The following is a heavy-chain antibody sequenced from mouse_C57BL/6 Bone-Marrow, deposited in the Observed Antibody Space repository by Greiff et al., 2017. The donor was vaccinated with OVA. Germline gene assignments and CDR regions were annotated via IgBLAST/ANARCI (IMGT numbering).Heavy chain of an antibody. Sequence: EVKVVESGGGLVQPGESLKLSCESNEYEFPSHDMSWVRKTPEKRLELVAAINSDGGSTYYPDTMERRFIISRDNTKKTLYLQMSSLRSEDTALYYCARKGITTVGDYFDYWGQGTTLTVSS. V-gene: IGHV5-2*01. J-gene: IGHJ2*01. CDR1: EYEFPSHD. CDR3: ARKGITTVGDYFDY. D-gene: IGHD1-1*01. CDR2: INSDGGST.